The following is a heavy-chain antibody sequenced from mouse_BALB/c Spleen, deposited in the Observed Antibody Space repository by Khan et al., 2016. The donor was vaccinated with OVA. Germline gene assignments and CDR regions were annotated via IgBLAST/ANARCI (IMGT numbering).Heavy chain of an antibody. CDR1: GFNIKDTY. Sequence: EVQLQESGAELVKPGASVKLSCTASGFNIKDTYLHWVKQSPEQGLEWIGRIAPAYGNTQYAPKFQGKATITLETSSNTSYLQLHSLTSEDSAVYDCAQPAYDPRDFEVWGAGTTVTVSS. CDR2: IAPAYGNT. V-gene: IGHV14-3*02. D-gene: IGHD2-3*01. J-gene: IGHJ1*01. CDR3: AQPAYDPRDFEV.